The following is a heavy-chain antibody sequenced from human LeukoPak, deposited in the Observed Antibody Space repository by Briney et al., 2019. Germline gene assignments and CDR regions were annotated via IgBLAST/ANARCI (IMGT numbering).Heavy chain of an antibody. Sequence: PSDTLSLTCTVSGGSISSGDYYWSWIRQPPGKGLEWIGYIYYSGSTYYNPSLKSRVTIAVDTSKNQFSLKLSSVTAADTAVYYCARGGSGYDFGWFDPWGQGTLVTVSS. CDR1: GGSISSGDYY. J-gene: IGHJ5*02. CDR3: ARGGSGYDFGWFDP. CDR2: IYYSGST. V-gene: IGHV4-30-4*02. D-gene: IGHD5-12*01.